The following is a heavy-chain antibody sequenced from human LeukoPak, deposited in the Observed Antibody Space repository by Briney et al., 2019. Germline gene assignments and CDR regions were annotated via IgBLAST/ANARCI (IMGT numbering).Heavy chain of an antibody. CDR3: ARDPKYYYGSGSLDY. D-gene: IGHD3-10*01. CDR2: ISAYNGNT. V-gene: IGHV1-18*01. J-gene: IGHJ4*02. Sequence: ASVKVSCKASGYTFTSYGISWVRQAPGQGLEWMGWISAYNGNTNYAQKLQGRVTMTTDTSTSTAHMELRSLRSDDTAVYYCARDPKYYYGSGSLDYWGQGTLVTVSS. CDR1: GYTFTSYG.